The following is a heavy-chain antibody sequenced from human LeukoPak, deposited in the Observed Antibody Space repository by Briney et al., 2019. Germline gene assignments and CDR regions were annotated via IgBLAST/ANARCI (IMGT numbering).Heavy chain of an antibody. CDR1: GYTFTSYY. CDR3: ARDSTQYCSSTSCYVDY. V-gene: IGHV1-46*01. J-gene: IGHJ4*02. D-gene: IGHD2-2*01. Sequence: GASVKVSCTASGYTFTSYYMHWVRQAPGQGLEWMGIINPSGGSTSYAQKFQGRVTMTRDTSTSTVYMELSSLRSEDTAVYYCARDSTQYCSSTSCYVDYWGQGTLVTVSS. CDR2: INPSGGST.